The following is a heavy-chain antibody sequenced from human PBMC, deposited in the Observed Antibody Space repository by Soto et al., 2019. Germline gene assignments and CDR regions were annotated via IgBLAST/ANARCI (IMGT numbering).Heavy chain of an antibody. CDR3: ARGQGDYTWGSYRYYAS. CDR2: INHSGTT. CDR1: NGSFTGNY. D-gene: IGHD3-16*02. Sequence: QVALQQWGAGLMKPSETLYLTCAVYNGSFTGNYWSWIRQSPGKGLEWIGEINHSGTTLYNPSLQSRVTISVDTSKNQFSLKLTSLTAADTAVYYCARGQGDYTWGSYRYYASWGQGTLVTVSS. V-gene: IGHV4-34*01. J-gene: IGHJ5*02.